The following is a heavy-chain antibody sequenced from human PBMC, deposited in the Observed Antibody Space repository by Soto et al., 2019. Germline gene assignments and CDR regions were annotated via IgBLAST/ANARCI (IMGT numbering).Heavy chain of an antibody. Sequence: LSLPCTVSGGSFKSGSYSWSWIRQPPGKGLEWIGYVYHTGRTSYNPSLKTRVSISMDTSNNQFSLNLASVTADDTAVYFCARNFAYFDSWGQGTLVTVSS. J-gene: IGHJ4*02. CDR1: GGSFKSGSYS. CDR3: ARNFAYFDS. CDR2: VYHTGRT. V-gene: IGHV4-61*01. D-gene: IGHD3-9*01.